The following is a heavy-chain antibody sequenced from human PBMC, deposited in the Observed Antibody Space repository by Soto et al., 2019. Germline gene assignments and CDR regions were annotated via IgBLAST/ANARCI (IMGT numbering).Heavy chain of an antibody. Sequence: GGSLRLSCAASGFTFSSYWMSWVRQAPGKGLEWVANIKQDGSEKYYVDSVKGRFTISRDNAKNSLYLQMNSLRAEDTAVYYCARARMVWTPGYYFDYWGQGTLVTVSS. J-gene: IGHJ4*02. CDR2: IKQDGSEK. CDR1: GFTFSSYW. V-gene: IGHV3-7*01. CDR3: ARARMVWTPGYYFDY. D-gene: IGHD1-20*01.